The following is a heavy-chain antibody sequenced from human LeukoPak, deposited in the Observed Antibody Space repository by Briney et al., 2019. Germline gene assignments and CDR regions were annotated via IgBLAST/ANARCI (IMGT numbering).Heavy chain of an antibody. Sequence: ASVKVSCKASGHTFTGYYMHWVRQAPGQGLEWMGWINPNSGGTNYAQKFQGRVTMTRDTSISTAYMELRSLRSGDTAVYYCARGSPPRRNYDSRGYYSYYFDYWGQGTLVTVSS. J-gene: IGHJ4*02. CDR2: INPNSGGT. CDR3: ARGSPPRRNYDSRGYYSYYFDY. D-gene: IGHD3-22*01. CDR1: GHTFTGYY. V-gene: IGHV1-2*02.